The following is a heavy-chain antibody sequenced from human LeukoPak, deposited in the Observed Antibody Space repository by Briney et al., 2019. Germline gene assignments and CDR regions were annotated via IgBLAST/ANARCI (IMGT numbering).Heavy chain of an antibody. V-gene: IGHV4-39*07. J-gene: IGHJ6*03. Sequence: SEPLSLTCTVSGGSISSSSYYWGWIRQPPGKGLEWIGSIYYSGRTYYNPSLKSRVTISVDTSKNQFSLKLSSVTAADTAVYCCARVLRQWLNYYYYYMDVWGKGTTVTVSS. CDR1: GGSISSSSYY. D-gene: IGHD6-19*01. CDR2: IYYSGRT. CDR3: ARVLRQWLNYYYYYMDV.